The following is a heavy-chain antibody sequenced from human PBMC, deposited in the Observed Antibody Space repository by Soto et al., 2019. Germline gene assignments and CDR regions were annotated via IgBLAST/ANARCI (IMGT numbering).Heavy chain of an antibody. V-gene: IGHV5-51*01. CDR3: ARQASHYYGSGGFDY. Sequence: GESLKISCKGSGYSFTSYWIGWVRQMPGKGLEWMGIIYPGDSDTRYSPSFQGQVTISADKSISTAYLQWSSLKASDTAMYYCARQASHYYGSGGFDYWGQGTLVTVSS. J-gene: IGHJ4*02. CDR1: GYSFTSYW. CDR2: IYPGDSDT. D-gene: IGHD3-10*01.